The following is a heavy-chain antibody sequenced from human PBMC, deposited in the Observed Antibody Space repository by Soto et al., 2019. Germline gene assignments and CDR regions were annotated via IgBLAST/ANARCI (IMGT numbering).Heavy chain of an antibody. V-gene: IGHV3-48*02. CDR1: GFTFSSYS. Sequence: EVQLVESGGGLVQPGGSLRLSCAASGFTFSSYSMNWVRQAPGKGLEWVSYISSSSSTIYYADSVKGRFTISRDNAKNSLYLQMNSLRDEDTAVYYCARTLGHSSGWYELNSFDPWGQGTLVTVSS. CDR2: ISSSSSTI. J-gene: IGHJ5*02. CDR3: ARTLGHSSGWYELNSFDP. D-gene: IGHD6-19*01.